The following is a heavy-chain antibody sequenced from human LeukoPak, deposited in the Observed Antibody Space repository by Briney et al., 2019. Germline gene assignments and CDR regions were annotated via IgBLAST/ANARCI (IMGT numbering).Heavy chain of an antibody. V-gene: IGHV3-66*01. CDR1: GFTVNSNY. Sequence: GGSLRLSCAASGFTVNSNYMSWVRQVPGKGLEWVSIIYAGGSTYYADSVKGRFTISRDNSKNTLHLQMNSLGAEDTAVYYCARDPTSGSFRNWFDPWGQGTLVTVSS. CDR2: IYAGGST. CDR3: ARDPTSGSFRNWFDP. J-gene: IGHJ5*02. D-gene: IGHD3-10*01.